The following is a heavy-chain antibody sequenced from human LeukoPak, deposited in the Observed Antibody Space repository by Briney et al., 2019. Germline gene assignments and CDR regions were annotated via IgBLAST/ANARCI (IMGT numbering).Heavy chain of an antibody. CDR2: ISSSSSTI. D-gene: IGHD1/OR15-1a*01. CDR3: ARDARVEQGY. V-gene: IGHV3-48*01. J-gene: IGHJ4*02. Sequence: GGSLRLSCAASGFTFSSYSMNWVRQAPGEGLEWVSYISSSSSTIYYADSVKGRFTISRDNAKNSLYLQMNSLRAEDTAVYYCARDARVEQGYWGQGTLVTVSS. CDR1: GFTFSSYS.